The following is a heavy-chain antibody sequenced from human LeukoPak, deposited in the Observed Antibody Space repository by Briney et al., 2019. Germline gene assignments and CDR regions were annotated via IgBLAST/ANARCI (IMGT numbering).Heavy chain of an antibody. D-gene: IGHD2-8*01. Sequence: GGSLRLSCVASGFTFNKAWMSWVRHAPGKGLGWVGRIKENSVGGTIDYAAPVKGRFGISRDDSKNTVYLEMNSLKTEDTAVYYCTAGLGRTNDDSWGQGILVTVSS. J-gene: IGHJ4*02. CDR1: GFTFNKAW. V-gene: IGHV3-15*01. CDR3: TAGLGRTNDDS. CDR2: IKENSVGGTI.